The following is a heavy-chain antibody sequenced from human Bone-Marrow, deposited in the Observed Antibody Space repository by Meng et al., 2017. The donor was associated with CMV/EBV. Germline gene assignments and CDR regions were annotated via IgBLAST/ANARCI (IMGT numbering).Heavy chain of an antibody. D-gene: IGHD3-3*01. CDR1: GGSISSSSYY. Sequence: GSLRLSCTVSGGSISSSSYYWGWIRQPPGKGLEWIGSIYYSGSTYYNPSLKSRVTISVDTSKNQFSLKLSSVTAADTAVYYCARSQSPYDFWSGYYIPGGYYYYYGMDVWGQGTTVTVSS. CDR2: IYYSGST. V-gene: IGHV4-39*07. CDR3: ARSQSPYDFWSGYYIPGGYYYYYGMDV. J-gene: IGHJ6*02.